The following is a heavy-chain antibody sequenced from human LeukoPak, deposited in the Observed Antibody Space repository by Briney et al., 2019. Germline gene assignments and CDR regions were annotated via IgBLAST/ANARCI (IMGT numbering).Heavy chain of an antibody. J-gene: IGHJ4*02. D-gene: IGHD2-15*01. CDR2: INSDGSST. CDR3: ARVYCSGGSCYLDY. CDR1: EFTFSSYW. Sequence: QPGGSLRLSCAASEFTFSSYWMHWVRQAPGKGLVWVSRINSDGSSTSYADSVKGRFTISRDNAKNTLYLQMNSLRAEDTAVYYCARVYCSGGSCYLDYWGQGTLVTVSS. V-gene: IGHV3-74*01.